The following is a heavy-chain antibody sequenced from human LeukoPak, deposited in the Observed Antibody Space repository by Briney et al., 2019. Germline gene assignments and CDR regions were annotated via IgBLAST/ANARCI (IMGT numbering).Heavy chain of an antibody. CDR3: ARVSSSWYQDWYFDL. D-gene: IGHD6-13*01. CDR2: IETSGNT. Sequence: SETLSLTCAVYGESFSGYFWSWIRQPAGKGLEWIGRIETSGNTNYKPSLKSRVTMSVDTSKNQFSLKLSSVTAADTAVYYCARVSSSWYQDWYFDLWGRGTLVTVSS. J-gene: IGHJ2*01. CDR1: GESFSGYF. V-gene: IGHV4-59*10.